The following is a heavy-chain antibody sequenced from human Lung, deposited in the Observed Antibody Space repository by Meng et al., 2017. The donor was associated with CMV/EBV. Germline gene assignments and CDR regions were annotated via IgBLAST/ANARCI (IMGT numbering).Heavy chain of an antibody. CDR3: AKSSDNGWSS. CDR2: VNPISDDT. CDR1: GYSFSGFY. V-gene: IGHV1-2*06. Sequence: SCPASGYSFSGFYLNWARQAPGPGLEWLGRVNPISDDTHLAQKFEGRITVTRGATINTAFMELTRLRPDDTAVYYCAKSSDNGWSSWGPGTLVTVSS. D-gene: IGHD6-19*01. J-gene: IGHJ4*01.